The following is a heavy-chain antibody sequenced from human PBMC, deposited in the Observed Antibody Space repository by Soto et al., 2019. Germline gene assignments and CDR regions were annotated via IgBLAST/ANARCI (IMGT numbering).Heavy chain of an antibody. D-gene: IGHD3-22*01. V-gene: IGHV3-30-3*01. CDR2: ISYDGSNK. J-gene: IGHJ4*02. Sequence: QVQLVEPGGGVVQPGRSLRLSCAASGFTFSSYAMHWVRQAPGKGLEWVAVISYDGSNKYYADSVKGRFTISRDNSKNTLYLQMNSLRAEDTAVYYCARAAKNSSGYDYWGQGTLVTVSS. CDR3: ARAAKNSSGYDY. CDR1: GFTFSSYA.